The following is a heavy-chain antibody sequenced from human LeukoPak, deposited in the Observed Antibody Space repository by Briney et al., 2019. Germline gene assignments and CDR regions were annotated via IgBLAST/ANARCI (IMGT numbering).Heavy chain of an antibody. Sequence: PGGSLRLSCSASGFTFSSYAMHWVRQAPGKGLEYVSAITANGGSTYYADSVKGRFTISRDNSKNTLDLQMSSLRAEDTAVYYCVKVAAAGNGYFDYWGQGTLVTVSS. CDR1: GFTFSSYA. J-gene: IGHJ4*02. CDR2: ITANGGST. V-gene: IGHV3-64D*06. D-gene: IGHD6-13*01. CDR3: VKVAAAGNGYFDY.